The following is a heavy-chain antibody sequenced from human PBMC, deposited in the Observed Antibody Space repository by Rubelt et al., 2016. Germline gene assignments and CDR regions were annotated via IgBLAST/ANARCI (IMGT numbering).Heavy chain of an antibody. Sequence: KPSETLSLTCGVYGGSLSGYFWNWIRQSPGTGLEWIGEISHNGRTTYNPSLKSRVTISIDTSKDQSSLKLTSVTTADTAVYFCARHRADDPCAAFDYWGRGTLVTVSS. CDR1: GGSLSGYF. CDR2: ISHNGRT. D-gene: IGHD2-15*01. CDR3: ARHRADDPCAAFDY. J-gene: IGHJ4*02. V-gene: IGHV4-34*01.